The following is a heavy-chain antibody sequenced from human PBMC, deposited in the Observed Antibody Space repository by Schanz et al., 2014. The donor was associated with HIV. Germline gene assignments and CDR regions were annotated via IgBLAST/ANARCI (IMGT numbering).Heavy chain of an antibody. J-gene: IGHJ6*02. CDR3: ARGDLSGDYEGEVDYYYLMDV. V-gene: IGHV1-69*01. Sequence: QVQLVQSGAEVKKPGSSVKVFCRASGGTFINYAFSWVRQAPGQGLEWVGGIIPIYGAAHYAQKLQGRVSINADDATNPAYLELSRLSSDDTAVYYCARGDLSGDYEGEVDYYYLMDVWGQGTTVSVSS. CDR1: GGTFINYA. D-gene: IGHD4-17*01. CDR2: IIPIYGAA.